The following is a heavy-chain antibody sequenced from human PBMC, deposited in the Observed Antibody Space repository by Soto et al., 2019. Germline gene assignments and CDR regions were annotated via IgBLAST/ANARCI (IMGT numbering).Heavy chain of an antibody. CDR3: ASGASGCRYGCGGCLWFDP. V-gene: IGHV1-8*01. Sequence: QVQLVQSGAEVKKPGASVKVSCKASGYTFTSYDINWVRQATGQGLEWMGWMNPNSGNTGYAQKFQGRVTMTRNTXXSXAXTEVSSVRSEDTAVYYCASGASGCRYGCGGCLWFDPWGQGTLVTVSS. CDR1: GYTFTSYD. D-gene: IGHD5-18*01. J-gene: IGHJ5*02. CDR2: MNPNSGNT.